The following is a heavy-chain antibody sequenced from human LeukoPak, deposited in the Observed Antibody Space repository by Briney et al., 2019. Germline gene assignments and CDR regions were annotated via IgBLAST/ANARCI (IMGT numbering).Heavy chain of an antibody. Sequence: SETLSLTCAVYDGSFSGYYWSWIRQPPGKGLEWIGEINHSGSTNYNPSLKSRVTISVDTSKNQFSLKLSSVTAADTAVYYCARGGRRYCSGGSCYSFDYWGQGTLVTVSS. CDR3: ARGGRRYCSGGSCYSFDY. J-gene: IGHJ4*02. V-gene: IGHV4-34*01. CDR1: DGSFSGYY. D-gene: IGHD2-15*01. CDR2: INHSGST.